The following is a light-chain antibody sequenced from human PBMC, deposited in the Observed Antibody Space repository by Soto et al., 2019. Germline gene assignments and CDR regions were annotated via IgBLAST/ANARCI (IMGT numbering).Light chain of an antibody. V-gene: IGLV2-23*02. CDR3: CSYAGSTTQTYV. CDR1: HSDVGSYNL. J-gene: IGLJ1*01. CDR2: EVS. Sequence: QSVLPQPASVSVSPGQSITISCTGTHSDVGSYNLVSWYQQHPGKAPKVIIYEVSERPSGVSDRFSGSKSGNTASLMISGLQAEDEADYYCCSYAGSTTQTYVFGSGTKVTVL.